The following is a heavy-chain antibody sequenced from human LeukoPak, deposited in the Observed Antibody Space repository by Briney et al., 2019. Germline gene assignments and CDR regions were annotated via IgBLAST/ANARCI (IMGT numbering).Heavy chain of an antibody. CDR1: GFTFSSYS. CDR2: ISSSGSYI. J-gene: IGHJ4*02. D-gene: IGHD3-22*01. V-gene: IGHV3-21*01. CDR3: ARISHSSGYYFDY. Sequence: GGSLRLSCAASGFTFSSYSMNWVRQAPGKGLEWVSSISSSGSYIYYADSVKGRFTISRDNAKNSLYLQMNSLRAEDTAVYYCARISHSSGYYFDYWGQGTLVTVSS.